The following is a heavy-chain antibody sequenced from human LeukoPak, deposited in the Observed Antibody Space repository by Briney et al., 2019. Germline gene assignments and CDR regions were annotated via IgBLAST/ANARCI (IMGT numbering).Heavy chain of an antibody. Sequence: GGSLRLSCAASGFTFSSYAMSWVRQAPGKGLEWVSAISGSGGSTYYADSVKGRFTISRDNSKDSLYLQMNSLRAEDTAVYYCARGNYADAFDIWGQGTMVTVSS. J-gene: IGHJ3*02. D-gene: IGHD1-7*01. CDR2: ISGSGGST. CDR3: ARGNYADAFDI. CDR1: GFTFSSYA. V-gene: IGHV3-23*01.